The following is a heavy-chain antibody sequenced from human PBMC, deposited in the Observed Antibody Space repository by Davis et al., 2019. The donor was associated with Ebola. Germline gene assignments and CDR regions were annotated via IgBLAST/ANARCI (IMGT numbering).Heavy chain of an antibody. J-gene: IGHJ4*01. D-gene: IGHD4-23*01. CDR2: ISSSGSTT. V-gene: IGHV3-11*04. CDR3: ARGPSTGNSFSY. CDR1: GFTFSDYY. Sequence: GGSLRLSCAASGFTFSDYYMSWIRQAPGKGLEWVSYISSSGSTTYSADSVKGRFTVSRDNAKNSLYLEMNSLRDEDTAVYYCARGPSTGNSFSYWGRGTLVTVSS.